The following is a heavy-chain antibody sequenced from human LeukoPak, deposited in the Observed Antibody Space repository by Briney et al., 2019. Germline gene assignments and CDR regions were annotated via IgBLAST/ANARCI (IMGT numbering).Heavy chain of an antibody. J-gene: IGHJ4*02. CDR2: IYPGDSDT. Sequence: GESLKISCKGSGYSFTSYWIGWVRQMPGKGLEWMGIIYPGDSDTRYSPSFQGQVTISADKSISTAYLHWSSLKASDTAMYYCARLGKRLGYCSGGSCYPWGAIGYWGQGTLVTVSS. V-gene: IGHV5-51*01. CDR1: GYSFTSYW. D-gene: IGHD2-15*01. CDR3: ARLGKRLGYCSGGSCYPWGAIGY.